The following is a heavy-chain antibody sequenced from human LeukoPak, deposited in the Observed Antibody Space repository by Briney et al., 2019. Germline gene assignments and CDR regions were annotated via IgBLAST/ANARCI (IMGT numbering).Heavy chain of an antibody. V-gene: IGHV4-4*08. J-gene: IGHJ4*02. CDR3: ARPGQSSWSVYFNY. CDR1: GDFSSFYY. Sequence: PSETLSLTCTLSGDFSSFYYWTWLRQILGEGLEWVGTIHTSASTDYNTTLKSRGTMSVATSKNQFSLRLSSVTAADTAVYYCARPGQSSWSVYFNYWGQGTLATVYS. CDR2: IHTSAST. D-gene: IGHD2-2*01.